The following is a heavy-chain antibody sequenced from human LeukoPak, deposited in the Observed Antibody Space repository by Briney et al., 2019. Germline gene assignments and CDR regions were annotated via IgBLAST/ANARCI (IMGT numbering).Heavy chain of an antibody. J-gene: IGHJ6*03. CDR1: GGSISSYY. CDR2: IYYSGST. D-gene: IGHD3-16*01. CDR3: AGTYGRSYYYYMDV. Sequence: SETLSLTCTVSGGSISSYYWSWIRQPPGKGLEWIGYIYYSGSTNYNPSLKSRVTISVDTSKNQFSLKLSSVTAADTAVYYCAGTYGRSYYYYMDVWGKGTTVTVSS. V-gene: IGHV4-59*01.